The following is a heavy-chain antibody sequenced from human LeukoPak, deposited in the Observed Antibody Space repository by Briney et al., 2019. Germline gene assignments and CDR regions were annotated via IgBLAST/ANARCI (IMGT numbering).Heavy chain of an antibody. D-gene: IGHD3-9*01. V-gene: IGHV3-21*01. CDR2: ISSSSSYI. CDR3: ARDLGERYFDWLDAFDI. Sequence: GGSLRLSCAASGFTFSSYWMSWVRQAPGKGLEWVSSISSSSSYIYYADSVKGRFTISRDNAKSSLYLQMNSLRAEDTAVYYCARDLGERYFDWLDAFDIWGQGTMVTVSS. J-gene: IGHJ3*02. CDR1: GFTFSSYW.